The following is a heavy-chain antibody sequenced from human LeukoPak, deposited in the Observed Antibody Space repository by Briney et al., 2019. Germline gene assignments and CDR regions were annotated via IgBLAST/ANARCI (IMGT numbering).Heavy chain of an antibody. CDR1: GFTFSSYA. Sequence: GGSLRLSCAASGFTFSSYAMHWVRQAPGKGLEWVAVISYDGSNKYYADSVKGRFTISRDNSKNTLYLQMNSLRAEDTAVYYCARVYGYNPNYYYGMDVWGRGTTVTVSS. J-gene: IGHJ6*02. D-gene: IGHD5-24*01. CDR3: ARVYGYNPNYYYGMDV. CDR2: ISYDGSNK. V-gene: IGHV3-30*04.